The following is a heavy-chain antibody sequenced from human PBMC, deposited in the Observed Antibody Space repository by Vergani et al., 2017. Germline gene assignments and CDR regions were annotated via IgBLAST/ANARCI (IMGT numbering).Heavy chain of an antibody. CDR2: ISYDGSNK. Sequence: QVQLVESGGGVVQPGRSLRLSCAASGFTFSSYGMHWVRQAPGKGLEWVAVISYDGSNKYYADSVKGRFTISRDNSKNTLYLQMNSLRAEDTAVYYCAKEGESVGATFYFDYWGQGTLVTXSS. CDR3: AKEGESVGATFYFDY. J-gene: IGHJ4*02. D-gene: IGHD1-26*01. CDR1: GFTFSSYG. V-gene: IGHV3-30*18.